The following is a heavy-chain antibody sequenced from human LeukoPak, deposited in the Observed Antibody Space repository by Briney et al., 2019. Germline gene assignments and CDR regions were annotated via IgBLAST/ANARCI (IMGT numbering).Heavy chain of an antibody. J-gene: IGHJ4*02. CDR3: ARVLRSKPGRDTAINY. CDR1: GYTFTSYD. D-gene: IGHD5-18*01. V-gene: IGHV1-8*03. CDR2: MNPNSGNT. Sequence: ASVKVSCKASGYTFTSYDINWVRQATGQGLEWMGWMNPNSGNTGYAQKFQGRVTITRNTSISTAYMELSSLRSEDTAVYYCARVLRSKPGRDTAINYWGQGTLVTVSS.